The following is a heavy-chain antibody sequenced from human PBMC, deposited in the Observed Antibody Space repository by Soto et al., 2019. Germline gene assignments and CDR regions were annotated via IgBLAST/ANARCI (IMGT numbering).Heavy chain of an antibody. D-gene: IGHD1-26*01. Sequence: GGSLRLSCAASGFTFSNAWMSWVRQAPGKGLEWVGRIKSKTDGGSTYYADSVKGRFTISRDNSKNTLYLQMNSLRAEDTAVYYCAKDLATEDYYGTDVWGQGTTVTVSS. CDR3: AKDLATEDYYGTDV. V-gene: IGHV3-15*01. CDR2: IKSKTDGGST. CDR1: GFTFSNAW. J-gene: IGHJ6*02.